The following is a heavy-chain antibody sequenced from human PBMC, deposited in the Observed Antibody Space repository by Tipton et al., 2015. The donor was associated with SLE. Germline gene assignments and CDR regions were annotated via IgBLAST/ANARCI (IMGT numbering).Heavy chain of an antibody. J-gene: IGHJ3*02. D-gene: IGHD3-16*01. CDR1: GYTLSNLD. CDR3: ARYEKGAAFDI. CDR2: INPSGET. Sequence: QLVQSGAEVKEPGASVTVSCKASGYTLSNLDFNWARQATGQGLEWMGWINPSGETGYAERFQGRVTWTRDTSISTVYMELTSLRSEDTAVYYCARYEKGAAFDIWGPVTMVTVSS. V-gene: IGHV1-8*01.